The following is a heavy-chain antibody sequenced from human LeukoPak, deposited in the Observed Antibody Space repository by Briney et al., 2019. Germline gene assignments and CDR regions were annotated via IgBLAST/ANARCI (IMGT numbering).Heavy chain of an antibody. D-gene: IGHD5-18*01. CDR2: IYHSGST. Sequence: SQALSLTCTVSGGSISSGGYYWSWIRQPPGKGLEWIGEIYHSGSTNYNPSLKSRVTISVDKSKNQFSLKLSSVTAADTAVYYCARDKLGYAHDAFDIWGQGTMVTVSS. J-gene: IGHJ3*02. CDR3: ARDKLGYAHDAFDI. CDR1: GGSISSGGYY. V-gene: IGHV4-30-2*01.